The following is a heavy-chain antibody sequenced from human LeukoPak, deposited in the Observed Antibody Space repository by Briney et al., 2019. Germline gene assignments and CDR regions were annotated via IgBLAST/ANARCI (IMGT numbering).Heavy chain of an antibody. CDR3: VKDAYSSSPMYYFDY. Sequence: GGSLRLSCSASGFTFSSYAMHWVSQAPGKGLEYVSAISSNGGSTYYADSVKGRFTISRDNSKNTLYLQMSSLRAEDTAVYYCVKDAYSSSPMYYFDYWGQGTLVTVSS. CDR2: ISSNGGST. CDR1: GFTFSSYA. J-gene: IGHJ4*02. D-gene: IGHD6-13*01. V-gene: IGHV3-64D*06.